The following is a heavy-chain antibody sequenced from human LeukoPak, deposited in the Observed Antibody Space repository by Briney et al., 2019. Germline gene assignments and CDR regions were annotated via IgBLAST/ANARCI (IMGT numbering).Heavy chain of an antibody. CDR3: ARFPYFEGFDY. CDR1: GYSISSGYY. J-gene: IGHJ4*02. CDR2: IYHSGST. Sequence: PSETLSLTCTVSGYSISSGYYWGWIRQPPGKGLEWIGSIYHSGSTYYNPSLKSRVTISVDTSKNQFSLKLSSVTAADTAVYFCARFPYFEGFDYWGQGTQVIVSS. V-gene: IGHV4-38-2*02. D-gene: IGHD3-9*01.